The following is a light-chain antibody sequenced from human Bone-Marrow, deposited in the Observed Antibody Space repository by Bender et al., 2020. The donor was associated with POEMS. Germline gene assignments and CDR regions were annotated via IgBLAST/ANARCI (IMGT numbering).Light chain of an antibody. CDR1: SSNTGSGYD. Sequence: QSVLTQPPSVSGAPGQRVTISCTGSSSNTGSGYDINWYQHLPGTAPKLLIYGYNNRPSGVPDRFSGSKSGNTASLTISGLQADDEADYYCSSYAGSTTVLFGGGTKLTVL. J-gene: IGLJ2*01. CDR3: SSYAGSTTVL. V-gene: IGLV1-40*01. CDR2: GYN.